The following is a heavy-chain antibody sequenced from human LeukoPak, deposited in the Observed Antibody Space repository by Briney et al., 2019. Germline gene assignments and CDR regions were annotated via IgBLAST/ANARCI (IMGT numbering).Heavy chain of an antibody. CDR3: ATEGRDGYNSFDY. D-gene: IGHD5-24*01. CDR1: GYTFTDYY. V-gene: IGHV1-69-2*01. CDR2: VDPEDGET. Sequence: ASVKVSCKVSGYTFTDYYMHWVQQAPGKGLEWMGLVDPEDGETIYAGKFQGRVTITADTSTDTAYMELSSLRSEDTAVYYCATEGRDGYNSFDYWGQGTLVTVSS. J-gene: IGHJ4*02.